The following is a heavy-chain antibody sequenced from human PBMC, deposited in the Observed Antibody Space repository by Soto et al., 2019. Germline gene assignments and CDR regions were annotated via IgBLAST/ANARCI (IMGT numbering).Heavy chain of an antibody. CDR3: ARAKGTYCSRRSCQISG. Sequence: PGGSLRLSCAASGFTFSDYAMNWVRQAPGKGLEWVSAISGSSGSTYYADSVKGRFTISRDNPKNTLYLQMNSLRAEDTAIYFCARAKGTYCSRRSCQISGRGQGTLVTVSS. J-gene: IGHJ4*02. CDR1: GFTFSDYA. V-gene: IGHV3-23*01. D-gene: IGHD2-15*01. CDR2: ISGSSGST.